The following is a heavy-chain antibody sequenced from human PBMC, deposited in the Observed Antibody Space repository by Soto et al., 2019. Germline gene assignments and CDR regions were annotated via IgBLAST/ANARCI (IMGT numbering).Heavy chain of an antibody. CDR2: IGPYNGNT. J-gene: IGHJ2*01. CDR1: GYTFSNYG. Sequence: QVQLVQSGPEVKKPGASVKVSCQASGYTFSNYGISWVRQAPGQGLEWMGWIGPYNGNTDYAQNFQGGVTMTRDTSTNTAYMELRSLRSDDTALYYCARCYCSIGSCYTCWHFDLWGRGALLTVSS. CDR3: ARCYCSIGSCYTCWHFDL. D-gene: IGHD2-15*01. V-gene: IGHV1-18*01.